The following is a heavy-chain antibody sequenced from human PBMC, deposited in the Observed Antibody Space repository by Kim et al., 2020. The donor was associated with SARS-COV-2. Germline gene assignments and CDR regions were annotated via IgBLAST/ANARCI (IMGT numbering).Heavy chain of an antibody. V-gene: IGHV4-39*01. CDR2: IYYAGST. J-gene: IGHJ4*02. CDR1: GGPINSRGYY. Sequence: SETLSLTCSVSGGPINSRGYYWGWIRQSPGKGLEWIGSIYYAGSTYYNPSLEGRVTISVDPSKNQLSLRLTSVTAADTAVYYCARPGEGLGDTFDYWGQG. CDR3: ARPGEGLGDTFDY. D-gene: IGHD3-16*01.